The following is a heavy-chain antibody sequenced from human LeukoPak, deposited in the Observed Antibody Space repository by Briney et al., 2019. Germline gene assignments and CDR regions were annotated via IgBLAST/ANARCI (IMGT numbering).Heavy chain of an antibody. V-gene: IGHV3-48*01. CDR1: GFTFSSYS. Sequence: GGSLRLSCAASGFTFSSYSMNWVRQAPGKGLEWASYISSSSSTIYYADSVKGRFTISRDNAKNSLYLQMNSLRAEDTAVYYCAKEANGYPFDIWGQGTMVTVSS. CDR3: AKEANGYPFDI. D-gene: IGHD6-13*01. J-gene: IGHJ3*02. CDR2: ISSSSSTI.